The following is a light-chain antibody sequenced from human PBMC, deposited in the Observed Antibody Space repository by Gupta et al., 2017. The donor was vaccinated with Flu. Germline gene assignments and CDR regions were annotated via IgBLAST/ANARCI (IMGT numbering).Light chain of an antibody. V-gene: IGKV3-11*01. J-gene: IGKJ1*01. CDR1: QSVDSY. CDR3: QQRSNWPRT. Sequence: PATLSLSPGERATLSCRASQSVDSYLAWYQQKPGQAPRLLIYDASNRATGIPARFSGSGSGTDFTLTINSLEPEDFAVYYCQQRSNWPRTFGQGTKWKSN. CDR2: DAS.